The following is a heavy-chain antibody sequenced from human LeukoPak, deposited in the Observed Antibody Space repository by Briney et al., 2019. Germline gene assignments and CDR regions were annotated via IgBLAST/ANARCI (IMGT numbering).Heavy chain of an antibody. V-gene: IGHV4-30-2*05. J-gene: IGHJ6*02. Sequence: SETLSLTCAVSGGSISSGGYSWSWIRQPPGKGLEWIGYIYHSGSTYYNPSLKSRVTMSVDTSKNQFSLKLSSVTAADTALYYCARAPSNWGYDYHGMDVWGQGTTVTVYS. D-gene: IGHD7-27*01. CDR1: GGSISSGGYS. CDR3: ARAPSNWGYDYHGMDV. CDR2: IYHSGST.